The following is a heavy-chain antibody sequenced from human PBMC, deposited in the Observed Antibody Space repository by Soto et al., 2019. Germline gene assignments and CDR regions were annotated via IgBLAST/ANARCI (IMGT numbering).Heavy chain of an antibody. CDR2: ISSNGGST. J-gene: IGHJ5*02. V-gene: IGHV3-64D*08. D-gene: IGHD6-19*01. CDR3: LKGISGSGWYARFDP. CDR1: GFTFSTYA. Sequence: GGSLRLSCSASGFTFSTYAMHSVRQAPGKGLEDVSAISSNGGSTYYADSVKGRFTISRDNSKNTLYLQMSSLRPDDTAVYYCLKGISGSGWYARFDPWGQGTLVTVSS.